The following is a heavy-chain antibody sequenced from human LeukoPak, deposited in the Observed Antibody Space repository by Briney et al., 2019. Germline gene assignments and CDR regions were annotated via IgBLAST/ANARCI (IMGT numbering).Heavy chain of an antibody. J-gene: IGHJ4*02. Sequence: GESLKISCKGSGYTFTNYWIGWVRQMPGKGLEWMGIIYPGDSDTRYSPSFQGQVTISADKSISTAYLQWSSLKASDTAMYYCARLVDHVSGYLGYWGQGTLVTVSS. V-gene: IGHV5-51*01. CDR2: IYPGDSDT. D-gene: IGHD3-22*01. CDR1: GYTFTNYW. CDR3: ARLVDHVSGYLGY.